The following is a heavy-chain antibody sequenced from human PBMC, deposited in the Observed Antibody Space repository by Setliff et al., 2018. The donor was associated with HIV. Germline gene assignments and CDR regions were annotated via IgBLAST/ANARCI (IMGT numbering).Heavy chain of an antibody. V-gene: IGHV3-48*03. CDR2: ISSSGTTT. CDR3: ARTKSVTIFGVLHDSGMDV. CDR1: DFIFSNYE. Sequence: GGSLRLSCAASDFIFSNYEMNWVRQAPGRGLEWISSISSSGTTTVYRDSVKGRFTISRDNAKNSLYLQMNSLRAEDTAVYYCARTKSVTIFGVLHDSGMDVWGQGTTVTVSS. J-gene: IGHJ6*02. D-gene: IGHD3-3*01.